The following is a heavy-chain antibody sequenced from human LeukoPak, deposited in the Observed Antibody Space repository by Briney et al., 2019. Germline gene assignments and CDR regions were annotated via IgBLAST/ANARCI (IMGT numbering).Heavy chain of an antibody. CDR2: IYCSGST. CDR3: ARDQTGTGDYFDY. D-gene: IGHD1-1*01. V-gene: IGHV4-59*01. J-gene: IGHJ4*02. CDR1: GGSISSYY. Sequence: SSETLSHTCTVSGGSISSYYWSWIRQPPGKGLEWIGYIYCSGSTNYNPSPKSRVTISVDTSKNQFSLKLSSVTAADTAVYYCARDQTGTGDYFDYWGQGTLVTVSS.